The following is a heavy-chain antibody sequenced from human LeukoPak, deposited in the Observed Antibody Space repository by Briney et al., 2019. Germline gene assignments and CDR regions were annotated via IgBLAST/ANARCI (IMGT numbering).Heavy chain of an antibody. CDR1: GYSFTSYW. CDR3: ARLHSSGWYGTHFDY. J-gene: IGHJ4*03. CDR2: IYPGDSDT. V-gene: IGHV5-51*01. D-gene: IGHD6-19*01. Sequence: GESLKISRKGSGYSFTSYWIGWVRKMPGKGLEWMGFIYPGDSDTRYSPSFQGQVTISADKSISTAYLQWSSLKAPDTAMYYCARLHSSGWYGTHFDYWGQGTMVTVSS.